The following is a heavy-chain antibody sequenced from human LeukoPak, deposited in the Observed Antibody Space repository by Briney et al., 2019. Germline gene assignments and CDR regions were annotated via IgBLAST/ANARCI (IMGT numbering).Heavy chain of an antibody. J-gene: IGHJ4*02. D-gene: IGHD1-14*01. CDR2: ISYDSTAI. V-gene: IGHV3-48*01. Sequence: GGSLRLSCTASGFTFSTYHMVWVRQAPGKGLECLSYISYDSTAIHYADSVKGRFTISRDNSKNTLYLQMNSLRAEDTAVYYCARDPLTPYWGQGTLVTVSS. CDR1: GFTFSTYH. CDR3: ARDPLTPY.